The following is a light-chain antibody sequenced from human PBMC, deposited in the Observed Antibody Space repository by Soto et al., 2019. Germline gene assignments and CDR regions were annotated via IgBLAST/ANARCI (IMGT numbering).Light chain of an antibody. CDR3: QQYGSAPWT. J-gene: IGKJ1*01. CDR2: AAS. V-gene: IGKV3-20*01. Sequence: EIVLTQSPGTLSLSPGERATISCRASQSVSSNYLAWYQQKPGQAPRLLIYAASNRAGGVPDRFGGSGSGTDFTLSVSRLEPEDFAVYYCQQYGSAPWTFGHGTKVEI. CDR1: QSVSSNY.